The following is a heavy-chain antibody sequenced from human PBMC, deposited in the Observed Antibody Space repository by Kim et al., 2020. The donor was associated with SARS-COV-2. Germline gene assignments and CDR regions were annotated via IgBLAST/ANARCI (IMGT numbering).Heavy chain of an antibody. CDR3: ARDPSSGWSEYYYYYYGMDV. Sequence: GRFTISRDKSKNTLYLQMNSLRAEDTAVYYCARDPSSGWSEYYYYYYGMDVWGQGTTVTVSS. V-gene: IGHV3-30*01. J-gene: IGHJ6*02. D-gene: IGHD6-19*01.